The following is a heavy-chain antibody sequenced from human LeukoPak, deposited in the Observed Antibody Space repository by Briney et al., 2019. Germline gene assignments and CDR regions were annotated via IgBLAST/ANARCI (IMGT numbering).Heavy chain of an antibody. D-gene: IGHD6-13*01. CDR2: IAYSGST. V-gene: IGHV4-30-4*01. J-gene: IGHJ4*02. Sequence: SQTLSLTCTVSGGSISSGDSYWSWIRQPPGKGLEWIGYIAYSGSTYYSPSLKSRVTISVDTSKNQFSLKLNSVTAADTAVYYCARYSSSWPIYYFDYWGQGTLVTVSS. CDR3: ARYSSSWPIYYFDY. CDR1: GGSISSGDSY.